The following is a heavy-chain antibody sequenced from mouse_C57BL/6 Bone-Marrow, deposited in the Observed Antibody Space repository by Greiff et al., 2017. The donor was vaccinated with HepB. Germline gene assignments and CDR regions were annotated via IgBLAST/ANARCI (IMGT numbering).Heavy chain of an antibody. Sequence: EVQRVESGEGLVKPGGSLKLSCAASGFTFSSYAMSWVRQTPEKRLEWVAYISSGGDYIYYADTVKGRCTISRDNARNTLYLQMSSLKSEDTAMYYCTRVLYYDYGWDYFDYWGQGTTLTVSS. D-gene: IGHD2-4*01. V-gene: IGHV5-9-1*02. CDR3: TRVLYYDYGWDYFDY. J-gene: IGHJ2*01. CDR2: ISSGGDYI. CDR1: GFTFSSYA.